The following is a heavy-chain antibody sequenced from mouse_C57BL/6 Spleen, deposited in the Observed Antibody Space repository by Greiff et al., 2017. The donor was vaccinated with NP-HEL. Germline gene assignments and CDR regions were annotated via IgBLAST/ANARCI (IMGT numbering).Heavy chain of an antibody. Sequence: VQLQQSGAELAKPGASVKLSCKASGYTFTSYWMHWVKQRPGQGLEWIGYINPSSGYTKYNQKFKDKATLTADKSSSTAYMQLSSLTYEDSAVYYCAISLYGNHDYVDYWGQGTTLTVSS. J-gene: IGHJ2*01. D-gene: IGHD2-1*01. CDR2: INPSSGYT. CDR3: AISLYGNHDYVDY. V-gene: IGHV1-7*01. CDR1: GYTFTSYW.